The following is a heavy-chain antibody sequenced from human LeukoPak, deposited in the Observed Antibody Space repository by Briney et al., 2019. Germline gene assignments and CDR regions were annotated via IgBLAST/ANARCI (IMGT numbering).Heavy chain of an antibody. CDR1: GDSINDHY. Sequence: SETLSLTCTVSGDSINDHYWSWIRQPPGEGLEWIAYIYSSVSTNYNPSLKSRVTISIDTSKSQFSLKLTSVTAADAGVYYCARQRCSGGSCYRGDQPNTMDVWAKGPRSPSPQ. V-gene: IGHV4-4*09. J-gene: IGHJ6*04. CDR2: IYSSVST. D-gene: IGHD2-15*01. CDR3: ARQRCSGGSCYRGDQPNTMDV.